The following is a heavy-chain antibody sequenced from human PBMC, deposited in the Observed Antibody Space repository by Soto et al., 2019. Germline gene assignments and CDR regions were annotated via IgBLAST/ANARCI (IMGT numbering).Heavy chain of an antibody. CDR2: IYPGDSDT. CDR3: ARLTTGTTSYGMDV. CDR1: GYNFTNYW. Sequence: PGESLKISCKGSGYNFTNYWIGWVRQMPGKGLEYMGIIYPGDSDTRYSPSFQGQVTVSADKSINTAYLQWSSLEASDTAMYYCARLTTGTTSYGMDVWGQGTTVTVS. J-gene: IGHJ6*02. D-gene: IGHD1-7*01. V-gene: IGHV5-51*01.